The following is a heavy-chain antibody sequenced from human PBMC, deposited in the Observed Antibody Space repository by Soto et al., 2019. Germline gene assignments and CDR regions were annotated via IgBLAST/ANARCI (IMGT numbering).Heavy chain of an antibody. CDR1: GYRFTSYW. J-gene: IGHJ4*02. V-gene: IGHV5-51*01. CDR3: ARSARAAAGLRKWLVRIAVVDY. Sequence: GASLKISCKGSGYRFTSYWIGWVSQMPGKGLEWMGIIYPGDSDTRYSPSFQGQVTIAADKSISTAYLQWSSLKASDTAMYYCARSARAAAGLRKWLVRIAVVDYWGQGTLVTVSS. D-gene: IGHD6-13*01. CDR2: IYPGDSDT.